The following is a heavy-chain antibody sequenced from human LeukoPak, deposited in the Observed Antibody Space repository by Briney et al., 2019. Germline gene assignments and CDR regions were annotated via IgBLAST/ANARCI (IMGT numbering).Heavy chain of an antibody. J-gene: IGHJ5*02. CDR3: ARAPLLVTMVRGVTESDWFDP. D-gene: IGHD3-10*01. Sequence: SETLSLTCAVYGGSFSRYYWSWIRHPPGKGLELIGEINHSGSTNYNPSLKSRVTISVDTSKNQFSLKLSSVTAADTAVYYCARAPLLVTMVRGVTESDWFDPWGQGTLVTVSS. CDR1: GGSFSRYY. CDR2: INHSGST. V-gene: IGHV4-34*01.